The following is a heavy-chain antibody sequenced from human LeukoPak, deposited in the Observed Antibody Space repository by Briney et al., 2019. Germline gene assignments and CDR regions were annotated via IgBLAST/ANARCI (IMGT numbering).Heavy chain of an antibody. CDR3: ARLYGSGSYYKY. D-gene: IGHD3-10*01. V-gene: IGHV4-4*07. CDR2: IHTSGST. CDR1: GGSISGYY. J-gene: IGHJ4*02. Sequence: NSSETLSLTCTVSGGSISGYYWSWIRKPAGKGLEWIGHIHTSGSTNYNPSLKSRVTMSVDTSKNQFSLKLSSVTAADTAVYYCARLYGSGSYYKYWGQGTLVTVSS.